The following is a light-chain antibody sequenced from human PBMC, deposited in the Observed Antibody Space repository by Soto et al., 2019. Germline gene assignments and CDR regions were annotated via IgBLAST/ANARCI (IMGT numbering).Light chain of an antibody. J-gene: IGKJ4*01. CDR3: QQLSSYPLT. Sequence: IVLTQSPGTLSLSPGETATVSCRADQSVSGYLAWYQHKPGQAPRLLIYDVSRRATGIPARFSGSGSGTDFTLTISRLEPEDFAVYYCQQLSSYPLTFGGGTKGDIK. CDR1: QSVSGY. V-gene: IGKV3-11*01. CDR2: DVS.